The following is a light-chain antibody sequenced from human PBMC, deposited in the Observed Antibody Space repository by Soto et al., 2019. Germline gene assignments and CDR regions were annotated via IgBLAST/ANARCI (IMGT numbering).Light chain of an antibody. Sequence: QSVLAQPPSASGTPVQRVTISCSGGSYNIGSNAVNWYQHLPGTAHKLLSYSDNQRPSGVPDRFSDSRSGTSASLAISGLQSEDEAAYYCASWDNSLNAGVFGGGTQLTVL. J-gene: IGLJ3*02. CDR3: ASWDNSLNAGV. V-gene: IGLV1-44*01. CDR1: SYNIGSNA. CDR2: SDN.